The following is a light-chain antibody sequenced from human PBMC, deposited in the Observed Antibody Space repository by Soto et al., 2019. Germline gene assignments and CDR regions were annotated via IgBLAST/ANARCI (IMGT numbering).Light chain of an antibody. Sequence: QSALTQPASVSGSPGQSITISCTGTSSDVGGYNYVSWYQQHPGKAPKLMIYDVSNRPSGVYNRFSGSKSGNTASLTISGLQAEDDADDYCSSYTSSSTYVVFGGGTKLTVL. CDR2: DVS. CDR1: SSDVGGYNY. V-gene: IGLV2-14*01. J-gene: IGLJ2*01. CDR3: SSYTSSSTYVV.